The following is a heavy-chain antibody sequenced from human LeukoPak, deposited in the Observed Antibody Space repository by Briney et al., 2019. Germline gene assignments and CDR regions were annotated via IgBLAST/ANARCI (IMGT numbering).Heavy chain of an antibody. Sequence: PGGSLRLSCAASGLTFSSYEMNWVRQAPGKGLEWVSYISSSGSDIYYADSVKGRFTISRDNAKNSLYLQMNGLRAEDTAVYYCASETDTADNDAFDIWGLGTMVTVSS. CDR3: ASETDTADNDAFDI. D-gene: IGHD5-18*01. CDR1: GLTFSSYE. J-gene: IGHJ3*02. V-gene: IGHV3-48*03. CDR2: ISSSGSDI.